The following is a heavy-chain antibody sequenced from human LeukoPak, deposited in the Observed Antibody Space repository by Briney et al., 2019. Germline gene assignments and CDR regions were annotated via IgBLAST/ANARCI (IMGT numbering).Heavy chain of an antibody. Sequence: SETLSLTCTVSGGSISSGDYYWRWIRQPPGKGLEWIGYIYYSGSTYYNPSLKSRVTISVDTSKNQFSLKLSSVTAADTAVYYCAGQPTYYYDSSGYDYWGQGTLVTVSS. D-gene: IGHD3-22*01. CDR2: IYYSGST. J-gene: IGHJ4*02. CDR1: GGSISSGDYY. CDR3: AGQPTYYYDSSGYDY. V-gene: IGHV4-30-4*01.